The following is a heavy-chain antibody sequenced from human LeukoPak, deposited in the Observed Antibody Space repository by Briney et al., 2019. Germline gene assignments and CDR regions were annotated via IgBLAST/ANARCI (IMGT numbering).Heavy chain of an antibody. J-gene: IGHJ4*02. D-gene: IGHD6-19*01. V-gene: IGHV1-2*02. Sequence: AASVKVSCEASGYTFTSYYIHWVRQAPGQGLEWMGWINPNSGGTNFAQKFQGRVTMTRDTSITTAYMELSSLRSDDTAVYYCARESPGSYSSGRDYFDFWGQGTLVTVSS. CDR1: GYTFTSYY. CDR2: INPNSGGT. CDR3: ARESPGSYSSGRDYFDF.